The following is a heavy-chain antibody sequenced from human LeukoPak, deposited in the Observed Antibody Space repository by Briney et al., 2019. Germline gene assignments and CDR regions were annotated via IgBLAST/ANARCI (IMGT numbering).Heavy chain of an antibody. CDR2: FDPEDGET. CDR3: ATGYCSGGSCYSENYYYGMDV. V-gene: IGHV1-24*01. J-gene: IGHJ6*02. Sequence: GASVKVSCKVSGYTLTELSMHWVRQAPGKGLEWMGGFDPEDGETIYAQKFQGRVTMTEDASTDTAYMELSSLRSEDTAVYYCATGYCSGGSCYSENYYYGMDVWGQGTTVTVSS. D-gene: IGHD2-15*01. CDR1: GYTLTELS.